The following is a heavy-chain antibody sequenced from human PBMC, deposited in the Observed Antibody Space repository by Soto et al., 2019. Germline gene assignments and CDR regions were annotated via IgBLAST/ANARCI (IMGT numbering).Heavy chain of an antibody. Sequence: GGSLRLSCAASGVTFSSQWMSWVRQAPGKGLEWVANIKQDGSEKNYVDSVRGRFTVSRDNAKNALYLQMNSLRAEDTAVYYCARSAFWGQGTLVTVSS. J-gene: IGHJ4*02. CDR2: IKQDGSEK. D-gene: IGHD6-25*01. CDR3: ARSAF. CDR1: GVTFSSQW. V-gene: IGHV3-7*05.